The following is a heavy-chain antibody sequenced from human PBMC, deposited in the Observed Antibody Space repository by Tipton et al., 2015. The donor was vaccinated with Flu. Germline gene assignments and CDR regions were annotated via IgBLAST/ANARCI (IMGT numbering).Heavy chain of an antibody. CDR2: IYTSGST. CDR3: ARDGDTAMVDAFDI. J-gene: IGHJ3*02. Sequence: LRLSCTVSGGSISSYYWSWIRQPAGKGLEWIGRIYTSGSTNYNPSLKSRVTMSVDTSKNQFSLKLSSVTAADTAVYYCARDGDTAMVDAFDIWGQGTMVTVSS. CDR1: GGSISSYY. V-gene: IGHV4-4*07. D-gene: IGHD5-18*01.